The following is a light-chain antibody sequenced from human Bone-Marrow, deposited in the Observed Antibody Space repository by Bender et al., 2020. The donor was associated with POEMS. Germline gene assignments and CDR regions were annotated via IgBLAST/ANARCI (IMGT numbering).Light chain of an antibody. CDR2: EVS. Sequence: QSALTQPSSVSGSPGQSITISCTGTSSDLGSYNFVSWYQQDPDKAPKVILYEVSNRPSGVSNRFSGSKSGNTASLTISGLQAEDEADYYCSSYTITNTVVFGGGTKVTVL. J-gene: IGLJ2*01. CDR3: SSYTITNTVV. V-gene: IGLV2-14*01. CDR1: SSDLGSYNF.